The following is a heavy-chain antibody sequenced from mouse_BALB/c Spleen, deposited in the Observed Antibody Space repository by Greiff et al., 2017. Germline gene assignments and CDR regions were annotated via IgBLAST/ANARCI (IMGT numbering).Heavy chain of an antibody. CDR2: INPSSGYT. CDR1: GYTFTSYT. Sequence: QVQLQQSGAELARPGASVKMSCKASGYTFTSYTIHWVKQRPGQGLEWIGYINPSSGYTNYNQKFKDKATLTADKSSSTAYMQLSSLTSEDSAVYYCATDPYYFDYWGQGTTLTVSS. J-gene: IGHJ2*01. CDR3: ATDPYYFDY. V-gene: IGHV1-4*01.